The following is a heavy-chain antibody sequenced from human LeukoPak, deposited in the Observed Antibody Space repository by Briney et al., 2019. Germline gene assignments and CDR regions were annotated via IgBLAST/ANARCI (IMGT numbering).Heavy chain of an antibody. CDR2: VYTSGTT. Sequence: WETLSLTCTVSGGSISDNSWSWVRQPAGKGLEWVGRVYTSGTTNYNPSLKTRITMSLDTSRNQFSLMLTSVNAADTGVYYCTRDHYASNGYWSRGAHYFGLWGQGILVTASS. J-gene: IGHJ4*02. CDR3: TRDHYASNGYWSRGAHYFGL. V-gene: IGHV4-4*07. D-gene: IGHD3-22*01. CDR1: GGSISDNS.